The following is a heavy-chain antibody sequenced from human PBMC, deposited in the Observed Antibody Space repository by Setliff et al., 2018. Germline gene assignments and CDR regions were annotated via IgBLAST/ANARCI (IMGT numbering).Heavy chain of an antibody. D-gene: IGHD2-2*01. CDR2: NSA. Sequence: ASVKVSCKTSGYTFTNFGINWVRQAPGQGLEWMGWNSAYAQKFQGRVTMTTDTPTSTAYMELRSLRSDDTSVYYCARGPPDFVVVPAAARFDFWGQGTLVTVSS. CDR1: GYTFTNFG. V-gene: IGHV1-18*01. CDR3: ARGPPDFVVVPAAARFDF. J-gene: IGHJ4*02.